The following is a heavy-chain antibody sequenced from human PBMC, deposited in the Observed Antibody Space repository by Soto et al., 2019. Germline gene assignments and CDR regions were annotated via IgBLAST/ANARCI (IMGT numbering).Heavy chain of an antibody. Sequence: RASVKVSCTASGYTFASYAMHWVRQAPGQRLEWMGWINAGNGNTKYSQKFQGRVTITRDTSASTAYMELSSLRSEDTAVYYCARGSGFWSGVFDYWGQGTLVTVYS. CDR1: GYTFASYA. CDR2: INAGNGNT. J-gene: IGHJ4*02. V-gene: IGHV1-3*01. D-gene: IGHD3-3*01. CDR3: ARGSGFWSGVFDY.